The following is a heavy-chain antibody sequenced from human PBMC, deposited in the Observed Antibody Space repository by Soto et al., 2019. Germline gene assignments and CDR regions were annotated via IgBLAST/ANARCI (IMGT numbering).Heavy chain of an antibody. V-gene: IGHV3-23*01. CDR2: ISNNGDTA. CDR3: AKSRVFIGAIVTLLES. CDR1: GFTFSSYA. Sequence: EVQLLESGGGLVQPGGSLTLSCATSGFTFSSYAMVWVRQAAEKGLEWVASISNNGDTAYYADSVKGRFTISRGNSENTLYLQMNGLRADDTALYFCAKSRVFIGAIVTLLESWGQGTLVTVSS. D-gene: IGHD3-16*02. J-gene: IGHJ5*01.